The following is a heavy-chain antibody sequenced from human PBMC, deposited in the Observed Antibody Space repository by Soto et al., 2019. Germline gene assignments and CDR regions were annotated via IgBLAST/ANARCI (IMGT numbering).Heavy chain of an antibody. CDR3: ASARTYNYAFDF. V-gene: IGHV3-53*01. D-gene: IGHD5-18*01. CDR1: GFTVHGNY. J-gene: IGHJ4*02. Sequence: EMRLVESGGGLIQPGGSLRLSCAPSGFTVHGNYMTWVRQASGKGLEWVSVVFSGGSTFYADSVKGRFTISRDTSKNTLSLQMNSLRAEDTAVYFCASARTYNYAFDFWGQGTLVTASS. CDR2: VFSGGST.